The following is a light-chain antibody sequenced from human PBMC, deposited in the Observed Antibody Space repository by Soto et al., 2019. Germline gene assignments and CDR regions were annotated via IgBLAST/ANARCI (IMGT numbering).Light chain of an antibody. CDR3: QQYNNWRT. J-gene: IGKJ5*01. CDR2: GAS. V-gene: IGKV3-15*01. CDR1: QSVSSN. Sequence: EIVMTQSPATQSVSPGERATLSCRASQSVSSNLAWYQQKPGQAPRLLIYGASTRATGIPARFSGSGSGTEFTLTISSLQSEDFAVYYCQQYNNWRTFGQGTRLEIK.